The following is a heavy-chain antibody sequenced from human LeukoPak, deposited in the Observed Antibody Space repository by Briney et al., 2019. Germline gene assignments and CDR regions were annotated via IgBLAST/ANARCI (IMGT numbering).Heavy chain of an antibody. CDR2: IWYDGSNK. Sequence: PGRSLRLSCAASGFTFSNYGMHWVRQAPGKGLEWVALIWYDGSNKYYTDSVKGRLTISRDNSEDTLFLQMNSLRAEDTAVYYCAREGPRGNSQFDYWGQGTLVTVSS. J-gene: IGHJ4*02. CDR3: AREGPRGNSQFDY. V-gene: IGHV3-33*01. CDR1: GFTFSNYG. D-gene: IGHD2/OR15-2a*01.